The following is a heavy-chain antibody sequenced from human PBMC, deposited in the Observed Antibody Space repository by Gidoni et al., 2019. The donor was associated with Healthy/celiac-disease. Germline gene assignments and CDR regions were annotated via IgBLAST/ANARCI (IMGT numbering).Heavy chain of an antibody. Sequence: QVQLVASGGGVVQPGRSLRLSCAASGFTFSSYGSHWVRQSPGKWLEWAAFISYDGSNKYYADSVKGRFTISRDNSKNTLYLQMNSLRAEDTAVYYCAKVKAGYYYVGAFDIWGQGTMVTVSS. V-gene: IGHV3-30*18. J-gene: IGHJ3*02. CDR3: AKVKAGYYYVGAFDI. D-gene: IGHD3-22*01. CDR1: GFTFSSYG. CDR2: ISYDGSNK.